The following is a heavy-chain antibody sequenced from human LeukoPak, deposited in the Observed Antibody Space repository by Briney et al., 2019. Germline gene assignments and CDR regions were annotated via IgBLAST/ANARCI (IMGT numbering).Heavy chain of an antibody. D-gene: IGHD1-26*01. J-gene: IGHJ3*02. CDR1: GGSISSYY. CDR2: IYTSGST. CDR3: AREQVWESDAFDN. V-gene: IGHV4-4*07. Sequence: PSETLSLTCTVSGGSISSYYWSWLRQPAGKGQEWIGRIYTSGSTNYNPSLKSRVTMSVDTSKNQFSLKLSSVSPGVKAVNDYAREQVWESDAFDNWGRGTMVTVTS.